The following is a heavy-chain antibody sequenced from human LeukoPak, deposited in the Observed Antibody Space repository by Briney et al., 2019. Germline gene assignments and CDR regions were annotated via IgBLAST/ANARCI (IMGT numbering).Heavy chain of an antibody. CDR2: ISAYNGNT. D-gene: IGHD5-24*01. CDR3: ARLQSYYYYYYMDV. J-gene: IGHJ6*03. V-gene: IGHV1-18*01. CDR1: GYTFTSYG. Sequence: ASVKVSCKASGYTFTSYGISWVRQAPGQGLEWMGWISAYNGNTNYAQKLQGRVTMTTDTSTSTAYMELRSLRSDDTAVYYCARLQSYYYYYYMDVWGKETTVTVSS.